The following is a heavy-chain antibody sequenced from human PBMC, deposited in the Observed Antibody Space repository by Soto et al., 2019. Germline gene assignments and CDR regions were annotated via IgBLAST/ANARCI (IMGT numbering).Heavy chain of an antibody. V-gene: IGHV1-3*01. D-gene: IGHD3-22*01. CDR1: GYTFTSYA. J-gene: IGHJ4*02. CDR2: INAGNGNT. Sequence: ASVKVSCKASGYTFTSYAMHWVRQAPGQRLEWMGWINAGNGNTKYSQKFQGRVTITRDTSASTAYMELSSLRSEDTAVYYCARDFLSRVTYYYDSSGPGLDYWGQGTLVTVSS. CDR3: ARDFLSRVTYYYDSSGPGLDY.